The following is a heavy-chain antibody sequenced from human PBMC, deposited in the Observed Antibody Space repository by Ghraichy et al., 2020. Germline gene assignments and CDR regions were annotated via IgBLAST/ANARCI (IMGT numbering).Heavy chain of an antibody. CDR3: ANIVLVEAASEGMDV. CDR2: IGNSGSRT. Sequence: GGSLRLSCAASGFIFSNYAMTWVRQAPGKGLEWVSSIGNSGSRTYYADSVKGRFTISRDNSRNTVFLQMNSLRAEDAAVYYCANIVLVEAASEGMDVWGQGTTVTVSS. CDR1: GFIFSNYA. V-gene: IGHV3-23*01. D-gene: IGHD2-8*02. J-gene: IGHJ6*02.